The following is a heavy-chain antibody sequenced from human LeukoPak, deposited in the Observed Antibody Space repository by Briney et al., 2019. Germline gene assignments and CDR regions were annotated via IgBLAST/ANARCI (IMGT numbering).Heavy chain of an antibody. CDR3: ARRLRNYFDL. CDR1: GGSISSYY. V-gene: IGHV4-4*09. CDR2: IYTSGST. D-gene: IGHD1-7*01. J-gene: IGHJ5*02. Sequence: PSETLSLTCTVSGGSISSYYWSWIRQPPGKGLEWIGHIYTSGSTNYNPSLKSRVTISVDTSKNQFSLKLSSVTAADTAVYYCARRLRNYFDLWGQGTLVTVSS.